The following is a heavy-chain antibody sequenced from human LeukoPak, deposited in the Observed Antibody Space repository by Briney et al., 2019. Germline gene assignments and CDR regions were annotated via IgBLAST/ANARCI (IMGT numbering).Heavy chain of an antibody. CDR2: IYNNGDRT. Sequence: PGGSLRLSCAVSGFTFSDYAMSWVRQAPGKGLEWVSVIYNNGDRTTYADSVKGRFILSRDSSKNTVNLQMNRLRDDDTAVYYCTKEKGRGVVSPYFDYWGQGVLVTVSS. V-gene: IGHV3-23*03. J-gene: IGHJ4*02. CDR3: TKEKGRGVVSPYFDY. CDR1: GFTFSDYA. D-gene: IGHD3-10*01.